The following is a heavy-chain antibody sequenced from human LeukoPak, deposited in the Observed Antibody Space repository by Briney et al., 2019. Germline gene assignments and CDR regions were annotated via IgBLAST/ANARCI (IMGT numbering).Heavy chain of an antibody. J-gene: IGHJ4*02. V-gene: IGHV1-2*02. CDR1: GYTFTGYY. CDR2: INPNSGGT. CDR3: ASSGSGIAVAATKSDYFDY. D-gene: IGHD6-19*01. Sequence: ASVKVSCKASGYTFTGYYMHWVRQAPGQGLEWMGWINPNSGGTNYAQKFQGRVTMTRDTSISTAYMELSRLRSEDTAVYYCASSGSGIAVAATKSDYFDYWGQGTLVTVSS.